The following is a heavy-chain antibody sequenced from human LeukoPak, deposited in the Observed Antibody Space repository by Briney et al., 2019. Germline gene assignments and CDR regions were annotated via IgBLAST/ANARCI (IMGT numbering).Heavy chain of an antibody. J-gene: IGHJ4*02. Sequence: GASVKVSCKVSGYTLTELSMHWVRQDPGKGLEWMGGFDPEDGETFYAQKFQGRVTMTEDTSTDTAYMELRSLRSDDTAVYYCARQIAVAGLYQFDYWGQGTLVTVSS. CDR3: ARQIAVAGLYQFDY. D-gene: IGHD6-19*01. V-gene: IGHV1-24*01. CDR1: GYTLTELS. CDR2: FDPEDGET.